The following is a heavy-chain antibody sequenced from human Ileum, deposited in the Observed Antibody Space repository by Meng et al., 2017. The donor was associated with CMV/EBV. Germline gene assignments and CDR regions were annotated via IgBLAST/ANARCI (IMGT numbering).Heavy chain of an antibody. J-gene: IGHJ5*02. CDR1: GYTFTDYH. D-gene: IGHD1-26*01. CDR3: ARDEWELYNWFDP. CDR2: INPKSGYT. V-gene: IGHV1-2*02. Sequence: ASVKVSCKASGYTFTDYHLYWVRQVPRQGLEWMGWINPKSGYTSYAQYFQGRFTMTRDTSVSTVYMELSSLKSDDAAVYYCARDEWELYNWFDPWGQGTLVTAS.